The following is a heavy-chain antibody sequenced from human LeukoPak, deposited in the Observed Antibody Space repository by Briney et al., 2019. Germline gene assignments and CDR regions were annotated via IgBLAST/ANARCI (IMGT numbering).Heavy chain of an antibody. CDR1: GYTFTGYY. J-gene: IGHJ4*02. V-gene: IGHV1-2*02. Sequence: ASVKVSCKASGYTFTGYYMHWVRQAPGQGLEWMGWINPNSGGTNYAQKFQGRVTITADKSTSTAYMELSSLRSEDTAVYYCARWELLVVYWGQGTLVTVSS. CDR3: ARWELLVVY. CDR2: INPNSGGT. D-gene: IGHD1-26*01.